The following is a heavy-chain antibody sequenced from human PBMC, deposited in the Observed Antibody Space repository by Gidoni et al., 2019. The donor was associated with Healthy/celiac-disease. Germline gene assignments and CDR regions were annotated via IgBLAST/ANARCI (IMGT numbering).Heavy chain of an antibody. D-gene: IGHD3-22*01. V-gene: IGHV4-31*03. Sequence: QVQLQESGPGLVKPSQTLSLTCTVSGGSIISGTYYWSWIRQHPGKGLEWIGYIFYSGGTYYNPSLKSRLSISLDTSKNHFSLRLSSVTAADTAVYYCASGYYYDASVIYFDYWGQGTLVTVSS. J-gene: IGHJ4*02. CDR3: ASGYYYDASVIYFDY. CDR1: GGSIISGTYY. CDR2: IFYSGGT.